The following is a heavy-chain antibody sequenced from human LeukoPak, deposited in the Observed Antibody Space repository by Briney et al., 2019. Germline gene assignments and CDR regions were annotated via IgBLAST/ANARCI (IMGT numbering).Heavy chain of an antibody. Sequence: SETLALTCTVSGASISDTSYYWVWIRQSPKKGLEWIGAMSYNGNAYYDPALQSRVTISFDTSKSQVALKLTSVSAADTALYFCGRWISYGSGNSQNYFQQWGRGTLVTVSS. V-gene: IGHV4-39*01. CDR1: GASISDTSYY. CDR3: GRWISYGSGNSQNYFQQ. J-gene: IGHJ1*01. D-gene: IGHD3-10*01. CDR2: MSYNGNA.